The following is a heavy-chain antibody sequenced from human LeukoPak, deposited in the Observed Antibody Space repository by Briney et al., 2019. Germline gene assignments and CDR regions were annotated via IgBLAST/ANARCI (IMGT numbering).Heavy chain of an antibody. J-gene: IGHJ5*02. CDR2: INTSGGST. Sequence: ASVKVSCKASGYTFTSYYMHWVRQAPGQGLEWMGIINTSGGSTTYAQKFQGRVSMTRDTSTSTVYLEVSSLRSEDTAVYYCARSRGGNTLWFDPWGQGTLVTVPS. D-gene: IGHD4-23*01. V-gene: IGHV1-46*01. CDR1: GYTFTSYY. CDR3: ARSRGGNTLWFDP.